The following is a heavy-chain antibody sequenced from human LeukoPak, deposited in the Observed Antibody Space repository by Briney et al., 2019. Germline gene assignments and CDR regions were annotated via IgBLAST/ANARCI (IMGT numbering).Heavy chain of an antibody. CDR1: GFTFSSYS. J-gene: IGHJ4*02. CDR3: AHYDYEDY. V-gene: IGHV3-21*01. Sequence: GGPLRLSCAASGFTFSSYSMNWVRQAPGKGLEWVSSISSSCNYIYYADSVKGRFTISRDNAKNSLYLQMTSLSAEDTAVYYCAHYDYEDYWGQGTLVTVSS. CDR2: ISSSCNYI. D-gene: IGHD5-12*01.